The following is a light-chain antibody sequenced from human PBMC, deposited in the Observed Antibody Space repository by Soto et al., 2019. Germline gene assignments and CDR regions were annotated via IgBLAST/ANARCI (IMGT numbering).Light chain of an antibody. CDR3: PQRINWPST. V-gene: IGKV3-11*01. CDR1: LRGSCS. Sequence: EIVLTQSPATLSLSPRNRATLSCRASLRGSCSLAWSQQKPGQPPRLLIYESSNRATGLPARFSGSRSGPDFTPTITSLEPEECGVYYCPQRINWPSTFGGGTKVEI. J-gene: IGKJ4*01. CDR2: ESS.